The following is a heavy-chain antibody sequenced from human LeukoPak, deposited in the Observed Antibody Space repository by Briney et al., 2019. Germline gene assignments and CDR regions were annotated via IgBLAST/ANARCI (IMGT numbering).Heavy chain of an antibody. CDR3: ARAAYVGANSWPGY. CDR2: IIPIFGTA. V-gene: IGHV1-69*06. J-gene: IGHJ4*02. CDR1: GGTFSSYA. Sequence: SVKVSCKASGGTFSSYAISWVRQAPGQGLEWMGGIIPIFGTANYAQKFQGRVTITADKSTSTAYMELSTLTSDDTAVYYCARAAYVGANSWPGYWGQGTLVTVSS. D-gene: IGHD3-10*02.